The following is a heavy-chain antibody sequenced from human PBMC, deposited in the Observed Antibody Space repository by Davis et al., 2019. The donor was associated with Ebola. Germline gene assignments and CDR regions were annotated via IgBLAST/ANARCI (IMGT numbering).Heavy chain of an antibody. CDR3: ARHRFSWFTS. CDR1: GGSISSYY. CDR2: IYHSGST. Sequence: MPSETLSLTCTVSGGSISSYYWSWIRQPPGKGLEWIGSIYHSGSTYYNPSLTSRVTISVDTSKNQFSLNLSSVTAADTAVYYCARHRFSWFTSWGRGTLVTVSS. V-gene: IGHV4-59*08. J-gene: IGHJ5*01. D-gene: IGHD3-3*01.